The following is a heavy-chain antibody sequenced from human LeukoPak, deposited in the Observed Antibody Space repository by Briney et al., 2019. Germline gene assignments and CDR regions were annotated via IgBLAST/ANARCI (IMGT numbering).Heavy chain of an antibody. D-gene: IGHD4-17*01. V-gene: IGHV3-23*01. J-gene: IGHJ4*02. CDR3: AKAQLRVTTGIDN. CDR1: GFTFSSYA. CDR2: ISSSAGNT. Sequence: GGSLRLSCAASGFTFSSYAISWVRQAPGKGLEWVSGISSSAGNTNYADSVKGRFTISRDNSKNTLYLQMNGLRVEDTAVYYCAKAQLRVTTGIDNWGQGTLVTVSS.